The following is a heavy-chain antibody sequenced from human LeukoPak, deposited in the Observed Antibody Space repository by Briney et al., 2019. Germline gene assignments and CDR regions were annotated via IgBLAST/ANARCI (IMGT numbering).Heavy chain of an antibody. CDR3: ARHFGGSYYDDY. V-gene: IGHV5-10-1*01. J-gene: IGHJ4*02. D-gene: IGHD1-26*01. Sequence: GASLRISCKGSGYSFTSYWISWVRQMPGKGLEWMGRIDPDDSYTIYSPSSQGHVTIPADKSISTAYLHWSSLKASDTVMYYCARHFGGSYYDDYWGQGTLVTVPS. CDR1: GYSFTSYW. CDR2: IDPDDSYT.